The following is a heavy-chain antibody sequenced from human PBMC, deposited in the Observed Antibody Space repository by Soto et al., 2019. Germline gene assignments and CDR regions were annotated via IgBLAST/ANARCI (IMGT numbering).Heavy chain of an antibody. CDR3: VSRGGSGFDC. CDR1: GLTFSTYN. V-gene: IGHV3-30*01. J-gene: IGHJ4*02. Sequence: QVQLVESGGGVVQPGRSLRLSCAASGLTFSTYNMHWVRQAPGKGPEWVAVISYDGSNKYYGDSVKGRFTISRDNYRNTLYLQMNSLTAEDTAVYYCVSRGGSGFDCWGQGTLVTVSS. D-gene: IGHD2-15*01. CDR2: ISYDGSNK.